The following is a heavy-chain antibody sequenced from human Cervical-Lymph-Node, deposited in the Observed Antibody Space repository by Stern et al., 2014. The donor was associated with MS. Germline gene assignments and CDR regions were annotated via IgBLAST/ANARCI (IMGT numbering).Heavy chain of an antibody. D-gene: IGHD3-16*01. J-gene: IGHJ4*02. CDR1: GASISTVGYY. CDR3: ARSDRLWGSFDY. CDR2: ISYIGST. Sequence: VQLQESGPGLVKPSQTLSLTCTVSGASISTVGYYWNWIRQHPGKGLEWIAYISYIGSTYYNPSLKSRVSISADTSKNQFSLNLTAVTAADTALYYCARSDRLWGSFDYWGQGTLVAVSS. V-gene: IGHV4-31*03.